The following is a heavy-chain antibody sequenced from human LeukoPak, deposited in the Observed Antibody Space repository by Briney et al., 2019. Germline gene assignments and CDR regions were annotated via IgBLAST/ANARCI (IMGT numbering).Heavy chain of an antibody. CDR3: ARSLGANTWVGNWFDP. D-gene: IGHD3-10*01. J-gene: IGHJ5*02. V-gene: IGHV4-39*01. CDR1: GGSISSPNHD. Sequence: PSETLSLTCSVSGGSISSPNHDWAWIRQPPGQGLEWIGSIYYNGATYFNLLLKSRVTLSVATSQTQFSLKLSSVTAADTAMYFCARSLGANTWVGNWFDPWGEGTLVTVSP. CDR2: IYYNGAT.